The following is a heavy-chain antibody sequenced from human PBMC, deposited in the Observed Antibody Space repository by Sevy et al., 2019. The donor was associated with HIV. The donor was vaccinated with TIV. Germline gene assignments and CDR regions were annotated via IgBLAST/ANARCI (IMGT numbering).Heavy chain of an antibody. V-gene: IGHV3-7*01. J-gene: IGHJ3*01. CDR1: GFTFSDYW. D-gene: IGHD1-26*01. CDR2: IKQDGSQK. Sequence: GGSLRLSCAASGFTFSDYWMSWVRQAPGKGLEWVANIKQDGSQKYFEDSVKGRFTISRDNAKNSLYLQMDNLRAEDTAVYYCARKVGDMWGQGTMVTVSS. CDR3: ARKVGDM.